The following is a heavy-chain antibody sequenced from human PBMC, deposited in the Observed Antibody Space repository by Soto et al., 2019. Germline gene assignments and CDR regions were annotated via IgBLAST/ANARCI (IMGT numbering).Heavy chain of an antibody. V-gene: IGHV4-30-4*01. Sequence: SETLSLTCTVSGGSISSGDYYWSWIRQPPGKGLEWIGYIYYSGSTYYNPSLKSRVTISVDTSKNQFSLKLSSVTAADTAVYYCASDWGCSSTSCFQGGDNWSDPWGQGTLVTV. D-gene: IGHD2-2*01. CDR1: GGSISSGDYY. CDR2: IYYSGST. J-gene: IGHJ5*02. CDR3: ASDWGCSSTSCFQGGDNWSDP.